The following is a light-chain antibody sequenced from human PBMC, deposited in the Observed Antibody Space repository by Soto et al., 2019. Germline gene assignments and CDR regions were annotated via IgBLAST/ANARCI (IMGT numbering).Light chain of an antibody. CDR2: LTS. V-gene: IGKV3D-11*01. Sequence: EILLTHSPATLSAFPGDRFTLSCRASQALNTRLAWYQHKPGQAPRLLIYLTSNRAAGVPSRFSAWGSETEFTITISDVQPEDFEVYSCKQRKRWHRKFGQGNKVAIK. J-gene: IGKJ1*01. CDR1: QALNTR. CDR3: KQRKRWHRK.